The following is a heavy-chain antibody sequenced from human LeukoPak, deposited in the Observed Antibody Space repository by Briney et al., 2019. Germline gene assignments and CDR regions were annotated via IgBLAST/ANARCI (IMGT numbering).Heavy chain of an antibody. J-gene: IGHJ4*02. CDR3: ARVSLVRGAPDYYFDY. CDR2: IYTSGST. V-gene: IGHV4-4*07. Sequence: SETLSLTCTVSGDSISNYYWGWIRQPAGKGLEWIGRIYTSGSTNYNPSLKSRVTMSVDTSKNQFSLKLSSVTAADTAVYYCARVSLVRGAPDYYFDYWGQGTLVTVSS. CDR1: GDSISNYY. D-gene: IGHD3-10*01.